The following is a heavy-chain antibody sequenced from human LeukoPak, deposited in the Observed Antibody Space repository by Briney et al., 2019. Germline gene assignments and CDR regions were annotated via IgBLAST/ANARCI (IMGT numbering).Heavy chain of an antibody. Sequence: SETLSLTCTVSGGSISSSSYYWGWIRQPPGKGLEWIGSIYYSGSTYYNPSLKSRGTISVDTSKNQFSLKLSSVTAADTAVYYCAGRMISGYESNYWGQGTLVTVSS. CDR1: GGSISSSSYY. D-gene: IGHD5-12*01. CDR3: AGRMISGYESNY. V-gene: IGHV4-39*01. J-gene: IGHJ4*02. CDR2: IYYSGST.